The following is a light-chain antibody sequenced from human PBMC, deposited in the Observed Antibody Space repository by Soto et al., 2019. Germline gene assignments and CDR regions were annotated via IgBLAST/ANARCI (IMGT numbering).Light chain of an antibody. CDR3: QQYDTLTAIT. CDR2: GAS. CDR1: QSVRTK. V-gene: IGKV3-15*01. J-gene: IGKJ5*01. Sequence: EIVMTQSPATLSVSPGEGATLSCRASQSVRTKLAWYQQKAGQAPMFLIYGASTRATGCSDRFSGSGSGTEYTLTISSLKSEDFAVYYCQQYDTLTAITFGQGTRLEIK.